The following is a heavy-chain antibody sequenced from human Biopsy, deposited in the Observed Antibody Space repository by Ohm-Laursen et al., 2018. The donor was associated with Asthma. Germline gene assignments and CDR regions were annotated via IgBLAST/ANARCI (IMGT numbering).Heavy chain of an antibody. CDR3: ARVKDVYNFDY. D-gene: IGHD5-24*01. CDR1: GGSISSGGYS. CDR2: IYHSGST. J-gene: IGHJ4*02. Sequence: SDTLSLTCAVSGGSISSGGYSWSWIRQPPGKGLEWIGYIYHSGSTYYNPSLKSRVTISVDRSKNQFSLKLSSVTAADTAVYYCARVKDVYNFDYWGQGTLVTVSS. V-gene: IGHV4-30-2*01.